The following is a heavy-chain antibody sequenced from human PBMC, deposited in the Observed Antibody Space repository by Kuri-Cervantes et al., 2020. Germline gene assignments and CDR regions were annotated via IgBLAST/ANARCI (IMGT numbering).Heavy chain of an antibody. J-gene: IGHJ5*02. V-gene: IGHV1-2*02. CDR1: GYTFTGYY. CDR3: ARFSGFVVRAFDP. D-gene: IGHD3-10*01. Sequence: GESLKISCKASGYTFTGYYMHWVRQAPGQGLEWMGWINPNSGGTNYAQKFQGRVTMTRDTSTSTVYMELSSLRSEDTAVYYCARFSGFVVRAFDPWGQGTLVTVSS. CDR2: INPNSGGT.